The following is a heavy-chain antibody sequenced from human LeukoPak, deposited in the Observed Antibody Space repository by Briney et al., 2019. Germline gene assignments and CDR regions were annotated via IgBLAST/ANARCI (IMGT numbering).Heavy chain of an antibody. D-gene: IGHD6-13*01. V-gene: IGHV4-4*07. CDR1: GGSISSYY. CDR2: IYTSGIT. Sequence: SETLSLTCTVSGGSISSYYWSWIRQPAGKGLEWIGRIYTSGITNYNPSLKSRVTMSVDTSKNQFSLKLTSVTAADTAVYYCARDPLGAAAGTNWFDPWGQGTLVTVSS. J-gene: IGHJ5*02. CDR3: ARDPLGAAAGTNWFDP.